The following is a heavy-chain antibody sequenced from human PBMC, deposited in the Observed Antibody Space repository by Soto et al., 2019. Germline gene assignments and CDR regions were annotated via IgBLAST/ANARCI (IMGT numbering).Heavy chain of an antibody. CDR3: ARSYGDYFYYFDY. Sequence: GGSLRLSCAASGFTFSDHYMDWVRQAPGKGLEWVGRTRNKANSYTREYAASVKGRFTISRDDSKNSLYLQMSSLKTDDTAVYYCARSYGDYFYYFDYWGQGTLVTVSS. J-gene: IGHJ4*02. CDR2: TRNKANSYTR. CDR1: GFTFSDHY. D-gene: IGHD4-17*01. V-gene: IGHV3-72*01.